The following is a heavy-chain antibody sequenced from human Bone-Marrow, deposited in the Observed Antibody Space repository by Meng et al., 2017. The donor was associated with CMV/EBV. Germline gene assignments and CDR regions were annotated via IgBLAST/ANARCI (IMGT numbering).Heavy chain of an antibody. Sequence: SLKISCEVSGFTFDDYAMHWVRQAPGKGLEWVSGISWNSGSIGYADSVKGRFTISRDNAKNSLYLQMNSLRAEDTALYYCAKDIRYSSGWYRISGFDYWGQGTLVTVSS. CDR2: ISWNSGSI. CDR1: GFTFDDYA. D-gene: IGHD6-19*01. J-gene: IGHJ4*02. CDR3: AKDIRYSSGWYRISGFDY. V-gene: IGHV3-9*01.